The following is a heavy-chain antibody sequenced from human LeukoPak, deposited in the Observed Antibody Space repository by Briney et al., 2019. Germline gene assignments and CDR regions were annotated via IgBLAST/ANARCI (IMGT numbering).Heavy chain of an antibody. Sequence: SVKVSCKASGGTFSSYAISWVRQAPGQGLEWMGGIIPIFGTANYAQKFQGRVTITADESTSTAYMGLSSLRSEDTAVYYCAALRGDYGDYSGDYWGQGTLVTVSS. CDR3: AALRGDYGDYSGDY. D-gene: IGHD4-17*01. J-gene: IGHJ4*02. CDR1: GGTFSSYA. CDR2: IIPIFGTA. V-gene: IGHV1-69*13.